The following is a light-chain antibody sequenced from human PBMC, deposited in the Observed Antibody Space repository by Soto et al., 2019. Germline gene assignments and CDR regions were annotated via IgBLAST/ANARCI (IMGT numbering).Light chain of an antibody. CDR2: EVS. Sequence: QSALTQPPSASGSPGQSVTISCTGTSSDVGAYNYVSWYQQRPGKAPKLMIYEVSKRPSGVPDRFSGSKSGNTASLTVSGLQAEDEADYYCSSYAGSNIYVFGTGTKV. CDR1: SSDVGAYNY. J-gene: IGLJ1*01. V-gene: IGLV2-8*01. CDR3: SSYAGSNIYV.